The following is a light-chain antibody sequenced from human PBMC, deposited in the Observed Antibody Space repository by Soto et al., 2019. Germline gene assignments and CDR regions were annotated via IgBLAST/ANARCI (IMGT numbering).Light chain of an antibody. V-gene: IGKV1-39*01. CDR1: QSISNY. CDR2: LAS. J-gene: IGKJ4*01. CDR3: QQSYSTPLT. Sequence: DIQMTQSPSSLSASIGDRVTITCRASQSISNYLNWYQQKPGKAPKLLIFLASSLQTGVPSRFSGSGSGTDFTLTINSLQPEDFASYFCQQSYSTPLTFGGGTKVEIK.